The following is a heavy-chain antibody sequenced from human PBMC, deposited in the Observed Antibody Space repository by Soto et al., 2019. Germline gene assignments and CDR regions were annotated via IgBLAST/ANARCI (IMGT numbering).Heavy chain of an antibody. V-gene: IGHV5-51*01. Sequence: GESLKISCEDSGYSFTRYWIRWVLHMPGKCQEWIGIIYPGDSDTRYSQSFQGHGTISADKSSSTAYLQWSSLKASDTAMYHCATQIEYSSSEHYFDYWGQGTLVPGSS. D-gene: IGHD6-6*01. CDR2: IYPGDSDT. CDR3: ATQIEYSSSEHYFDY. CDR1: GYSFTRYW. J-gene: IGHJ4*02.